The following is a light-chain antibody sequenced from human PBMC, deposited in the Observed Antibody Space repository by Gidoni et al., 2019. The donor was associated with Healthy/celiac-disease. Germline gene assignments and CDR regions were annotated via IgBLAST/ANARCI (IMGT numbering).Light chain of an antibody. CDR1: SSDVGGYNY. V-gene: IGLV2-11*01. CDR2: DVS. Sequence: QSALTQPRPVSASPGQPVTISCTGTSSDVGGYNYVSWYQQHPGKAPKIMIYDVSKRPSGVPDRFSGSKSGNTASLTISGLQAEDEADYYCCSYAGSYTWVFGTGTKVTVL. CDR3: CSYAGSYTWV. J-gene: IGLJ1*01.